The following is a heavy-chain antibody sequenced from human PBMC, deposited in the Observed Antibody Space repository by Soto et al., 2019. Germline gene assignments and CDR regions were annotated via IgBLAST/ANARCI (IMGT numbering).Heavy chain of an antibody. CDR1: GFTFRSYS. J-gene: IGHJ3*02. CDR2: ISSSSSTI. Sequence: GGSLRLSCAASGFTFRSYSMNWVRQAPGKGLEWISYISSSSSTISYGDSVKGRFAISRDNARNSLSLQMNSLRDEDAAVYYCAKDSRLPGFGLLIHAFDIWGHGTMVTVSS. V-gene: IGHV3-48*02. D-gene: IGHD3-3*01. CDR3: AKDSRLPGFGLLIHAFDI.